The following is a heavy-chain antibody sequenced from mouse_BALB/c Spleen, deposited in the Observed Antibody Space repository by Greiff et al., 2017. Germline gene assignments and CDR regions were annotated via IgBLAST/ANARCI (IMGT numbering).Heavy chain of an antibody. D-gene: IGHD2-13*01. V-gene: IGHV5-17*02. CDR3: ASDWAMDY. CDR1: GFTFSSFG. Sequence: EVQLQESGGGLVQPGGSRKLSCAASGFTFSSFGMHWVRQAPEKGLEWVAYISSGSSTIYYADTVKGRFTISRDNPKNTLFLQMTSLRSEDTAMYYCASDWAMDYWGQGTSVTVSS. J-gene: IGHJ4*01. CDR2: ISSGSSTI.